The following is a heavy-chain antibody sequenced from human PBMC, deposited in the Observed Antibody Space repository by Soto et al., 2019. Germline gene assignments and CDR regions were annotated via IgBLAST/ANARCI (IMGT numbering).Heavy chain of an antibody. V-gene: IGHV4-59*01. CDR2: IYYSGST. Sequence: SETLSLTCPVSGGSISSYYWSWIRQPPGKGLEWIGYIYYSGSTNYNPSLKSRVTISVDTSKNQFSLKLSSVTAADTAVYYCARGKAAAGIYYYYGMDVWGQGTTVTVSS. CDR3: ARGKAAAGIYYYYGMDV. J-gene: IGHJ6*02. D-gene: IGHD6-13*01. CDR1: GGSISSYY.